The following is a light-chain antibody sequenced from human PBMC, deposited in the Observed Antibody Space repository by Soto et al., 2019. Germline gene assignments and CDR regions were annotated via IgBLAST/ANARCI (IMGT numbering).Light chain of an antibody. V-gene: IGKV3-15*01. CDR2: GAS. CDR3: QQYNNWPPENT. Sequence: EIVMTQSPATLSVSPGERATLSCRASQSVSSNLAWYQQKPGQAPRLLIYGASTRATGIPARFSGSASGTEFTLTISSLQSEDFADYYCQQYNNWPPENTFGQGTKLEIK. CDR1: QSVSSN. J-gene: IGKJ2*01.